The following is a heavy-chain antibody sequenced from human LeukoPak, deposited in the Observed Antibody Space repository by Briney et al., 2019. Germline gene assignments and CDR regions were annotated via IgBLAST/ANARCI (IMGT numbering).Heavy chain of an antibody. CDR3: ARDRLPITMVRGVTIDY. CDR2: ISYDGSNK. J-gene: IGHJ4*02. V-gene: IGHV3-30*04. CDR1: GFTFSSCA. Sequence: GSLRLSCAASGFTFSSCAMHWVRQAPGKGLEWVAVISYDGSNKYYADSVKGRFTISRDNSKNTLYLQMNSLRAEDTAVYYCARDRLPITMVRGVTIDYWGQGTLVTVSS. D-gene: IGHD3-10*01.